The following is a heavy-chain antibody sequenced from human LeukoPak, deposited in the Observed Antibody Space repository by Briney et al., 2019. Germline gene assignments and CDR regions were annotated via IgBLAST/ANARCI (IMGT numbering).Heavy chain of an antibody. CDR3: ARHRVVPAAISESYYYYFYMDV. D-gene: IGHD2-2*02. J-gene: IGHJ6*03. CDR2: INHSGGT. Sequence: SETLSLTCAVYGGSFSGYYWSWIRQPPGKGLEGVGEINHSGGTNYNPSLKSRVTISVETSKKQFSLKLSSVTAADTAVYYCARHRVVPAAISESYYYYFYMDVWGKGTAVTVSS. V-gene: IGHV4-34*01. CDR1: GGSFSGYY.